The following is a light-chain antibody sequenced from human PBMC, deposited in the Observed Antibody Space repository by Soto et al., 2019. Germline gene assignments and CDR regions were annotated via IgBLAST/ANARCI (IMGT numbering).Light chain of an antibody. V-gene: IGKV1-5*01. J-gene: IGKJ4*01. CDR1: QSISSW. Sequence: DIQMTQSPSTLSASVGDRVTITCRAAQSISSWLAWYQQKAGKAPKLLIYDASSLQSGVPSRFSGSGSGTEFTLTISSLQPDDFATYYCQRYDSYSLTFGGGTKVEIK. CDR3: QRYDSYSLT. CDR2: DAS.